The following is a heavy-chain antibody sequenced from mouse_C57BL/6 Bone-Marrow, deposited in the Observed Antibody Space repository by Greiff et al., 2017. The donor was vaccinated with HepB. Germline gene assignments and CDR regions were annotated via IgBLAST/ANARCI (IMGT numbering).Heavy chain of an antibody. J-gene: IGHJ1*03. CDR2: IWSGGST. V-gene: IGHV2-2*01. D-gene: IGHD6-1*01. Sequence: VKLMESGPGLVQPSQSLSITCTVSGFSLTSYGVHWVRQSPGKGLEWLGVIWSGGSTDYKAAFISRLSISKDNSKSQVFFKMNSLQADDTAIYYCARNPQPHWCFDVWGTGTTVTVSS. CDR1: GFSLTSYG. CDR3: ARNPQPHWCFDV.